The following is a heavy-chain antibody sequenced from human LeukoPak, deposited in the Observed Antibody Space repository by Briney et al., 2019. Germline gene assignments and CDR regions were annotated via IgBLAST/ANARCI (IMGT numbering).Heavy chain of an antibody. V-gene: IGHV1-2*06. D-gene: IGHD3-22*01. CDR2: INPNCGGT. Sequence: ASVKVSCKASGYTFTGYNMHWVRQAPGQGLEWMGRINPNCGGTNYAQKLQGRVTMTTDTSTSTAYMELRSLRSDDTAMYYCAREYSSDYYFDYWGQGTLVTVSS. J-gene: IGHJ4*02. CDR3: AREYSSDYYFDY. CDR1: GYTFTGYN.